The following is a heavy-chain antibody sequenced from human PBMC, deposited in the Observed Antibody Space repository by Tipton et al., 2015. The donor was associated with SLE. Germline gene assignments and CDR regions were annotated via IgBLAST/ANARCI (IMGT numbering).Heavy chain of an antibody. J-gene: IGHJ4*02. V-gene: IGHV3-21*01. CDR2: ISSSSSYI. Sequence: SLRLSCAASGFTFSSYSMNWVRQAPGKGLEWVSSISSSSSYIYYADSVKGRFTISRDNAKNSLYLQMNSLRAEDTAVYYCARDAAAGTGDFDYWGQGTLVTVSS. D-gene: IGHD6-13*01. CDR3: ARDAAAGTGDFDY. CDR1: GFTFSSYS.